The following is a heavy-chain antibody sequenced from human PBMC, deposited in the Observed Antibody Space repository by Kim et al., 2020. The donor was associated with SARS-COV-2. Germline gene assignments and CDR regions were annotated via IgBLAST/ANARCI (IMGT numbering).Heavy chain of an antibody. CDR3: ARDWGGWWFNWFDP. J-gene: IGHJ5*02. V-gene: IGHV4-4*07. D-gene: IGHD6-19*01. Sequence: NPSLKSRVTMSVDTSKNQFSLKLSSVTAADTAVYYCARDWGGWWFNWFDPWGQGTLVTVSS.